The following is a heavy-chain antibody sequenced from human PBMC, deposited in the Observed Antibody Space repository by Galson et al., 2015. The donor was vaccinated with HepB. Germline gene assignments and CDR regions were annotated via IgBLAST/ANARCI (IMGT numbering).Heavy chain of an antibody. CDR2: IYYSGST. J-gene: IGHJ2*01. CDR3: ARRVPNNHDYGDPRGPPGYWYFDL. CDR1: GGSISSSSYY. V-gene: IGHV4-39*01. D-gene: IGHD4-17*01. Sequence: LSLTCTVSGGSISSSSYYWGWIRQPPGKGLEWIGSIYYSGSTYYNPSLKSRVTISVDTSKNQFSLKLSSVTAADTAVYYCARRVPNNHDYGDPRGPPGYWYFDLWGRGTLVTVSS.